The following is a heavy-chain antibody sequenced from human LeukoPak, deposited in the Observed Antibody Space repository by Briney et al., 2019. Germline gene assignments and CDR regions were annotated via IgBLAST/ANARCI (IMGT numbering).Heavy chain of an antibody. Sequence: GGSLRLSCAASGFTFSSYVMHWVRQAPGKGLEWVAVIWYDGSNKYYADSVKGRFTISRDNSKNTLYLQMNSLRAEDTTVYYCARGGYSSSRDAFDIWGQGTMVTVSS. D-gene: IGHD6-13*01. CDR1: GFTFSSYV. J-gene: IGHJ3*02. V-gene: IGHV3-33*01. CDR3: ARGGYSSSRDAFDI. CDR2: IWYDGSNK.